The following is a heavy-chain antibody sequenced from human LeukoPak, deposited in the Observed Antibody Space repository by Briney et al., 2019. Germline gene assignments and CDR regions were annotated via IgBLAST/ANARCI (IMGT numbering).Heavy chain of an antibody. Sequence: PSETQSLTCAVYGGSFSGDCWSWIRQPPGNGLEWIGEINHSGSTNYNPSLKSRVTISVDTSKNQFSLKLSSVTAADTAVYYCARGNYSDSSGPYHWGQGTLVTVSS. CDR3: ARGNYSDSSGPYH. V-gene: IGHV4-34*01. CDR1: GGSFSGDC. J-gene: IGHJ5*02. D-gene: IGHD3-22*01. CDR2: INHSGST.